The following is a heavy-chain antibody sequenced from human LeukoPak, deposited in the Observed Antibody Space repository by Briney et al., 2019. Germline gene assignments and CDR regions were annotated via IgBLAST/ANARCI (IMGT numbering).Heavy chain of an antibody. Sequence: SETLSLTCTVSGGSIRNYYWSWIRQPPGKGLEWIGYIYYSGSTNYNPSLKSRVTISVDTSKNQFSLKLSSVIAAGTAVYYCARVYYSSSYDYWYFDLWGRGTLVTVSS. V-gene: IGHV4-59*01. D-gene: IGHD6-13*01. CDR2: IYYSGST. CDR3: ARVYYSSSYDYWYFDL. J-gene: IGHJ2*01. CDR1: GGSIRNYY.